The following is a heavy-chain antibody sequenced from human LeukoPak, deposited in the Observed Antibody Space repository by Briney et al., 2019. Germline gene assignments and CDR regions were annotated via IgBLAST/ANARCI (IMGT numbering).Heavy chain of an antibody. CDR3: ARGDTHHVLRYFDWLIDY. Sequence: GGSLRLSCAASGFTFSSYEMNWVRQAPGKGLEWVSYISSSGSTIYYADSVKGRFTISRDNAKNSPYLQMNSLRAEDTAVYYCARGDTHHVLRYFDWLIDYWGQGTLVTVSS. CDR2: ISSSGSTI. V-gene: IGHV3-48*03. J-gene: IGHJ4*02. D-gene: IGHD3-9*01. CDR1: GFTFSSYE.